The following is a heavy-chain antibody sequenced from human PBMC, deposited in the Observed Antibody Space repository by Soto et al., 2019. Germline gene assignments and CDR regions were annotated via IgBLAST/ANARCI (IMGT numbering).Heavy chain of an antibody. CDR3: ARGFDSSGYLVDY. Sequence: ASVKVSCKASGYTFTSYDINWVRQATGQGLEWMGWMNPNSGNTGYAQKFQGRVTMTRNTSISTAYMELSSLRSEDTAVYYCARGFDSSGYLVDYRAQRTPVTVSS. CDR2: MNPNSGNT. D-gene: IGHD3-22*01. CDR1: GYTFTSYD. J-gene: IGHJ4*02. V-gene: IGHV1-8*01.